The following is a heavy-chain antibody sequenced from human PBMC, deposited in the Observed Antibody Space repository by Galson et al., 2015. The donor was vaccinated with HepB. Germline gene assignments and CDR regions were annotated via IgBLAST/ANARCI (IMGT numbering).Heavy chain of an antibody. CDR1: GFTFSSYG. Sequence: SLRLSCAASGFTFSSYGMHWVRQAPGKGLEWVAFIRYDGSNKYYADSVKGRFTISRDNSKNTLYLQMNSLRAEDTAVYYCAKQAGYSSSWIPGGAPNWFDPWGQGTLVTVSS. CDR2: IRYDGSNK. V-gene: IGHV3-30*02. D-gene: IGHD6-13*01. CDR3: AKQAGYSSSWIPGGAPNWFDP. J-gene: IGHJ5*02.